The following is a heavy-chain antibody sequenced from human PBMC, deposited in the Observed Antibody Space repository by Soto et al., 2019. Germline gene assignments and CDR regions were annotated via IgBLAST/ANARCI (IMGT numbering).Heavy chain of an antibody. D-gene: IGHD3-10*01. CDR3: ARDFSYYGSGSYHAFDI. Sequence: SVKVSCKASGGTLSSYTISWVRQAPGQGLEWMGRIIPILGIANYAQKFQGRVTITADKSTSTAYMELSSLRSEDTAVYYCARDFSYYGSGSYHAFDIWGQGTRVTVSS. CDR2: IIPILGIA. J-gene: IGHJ3*02. V-gene: IGHV1-69*04. CDR1: GGTLSSYT.